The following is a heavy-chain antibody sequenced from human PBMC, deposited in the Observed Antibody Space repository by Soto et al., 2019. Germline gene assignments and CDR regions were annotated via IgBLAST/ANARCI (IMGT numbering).Heavy chain of an antibody. CDR2: IYPGDSDT. CDR3: ARHPGTPDTGDFDY. V-gene: IGHV5-51*01. CDR1: GYSFTSHW. Sequence: PGESLKISCRTSGYSFTSHWIGWVRQMPGKGLEWMGIIYPGDSDTRYSPSFQGQVTISADKSISTAYLQWSSLKASDTAMYYCARHPGTPDTGDFDYWGQGTLVTVSS. D-gene: IGHD1-1*01. J-gene: IGHJ4*02.